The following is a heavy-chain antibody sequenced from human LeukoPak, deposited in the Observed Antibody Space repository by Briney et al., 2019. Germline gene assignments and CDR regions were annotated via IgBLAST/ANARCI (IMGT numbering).Heavy chain of an antibody. V-gene: IGHV1-46*01. CDR1: GYTFTSYY. J-gene: IGHJ4*02. CDR2: NNPSGGST. D-gene: IGHD3-22*01. CDR3: ARAVSPHYDSSGYLDY. Sequence: ASMKVSCKASGYTFTSYYMHWVRQAPGQGLEWMGINNPSGGSTSYAQKFQGRVTMTRDTSTSTVYMELSSLRSEDTAVYYCARAVSPHYDSSGYLDYWGQGTLVTVSS.